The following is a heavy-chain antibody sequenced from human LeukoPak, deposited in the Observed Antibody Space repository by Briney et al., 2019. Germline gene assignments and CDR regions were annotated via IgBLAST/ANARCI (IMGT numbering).Heavy chain of an antibody. J-gene: IGHJ4*02. CDR2: ITSSGTYI. CDR3: ARDDFGGSFDY. CDR1: GFTFNNYN. V-gene: IGHV3-21*01. Sequence: GGSLRLSCATSGFTFNNYNMNWVRQAPGRALEWVSSITSSGTYIFYADSVKGRFTISRDNAKNSLYLQMNSLGPEDTAVYYCARDDFGGSFDYWGQGTLVTVSS. D-gene: IGHD3/OR15-3a*01.